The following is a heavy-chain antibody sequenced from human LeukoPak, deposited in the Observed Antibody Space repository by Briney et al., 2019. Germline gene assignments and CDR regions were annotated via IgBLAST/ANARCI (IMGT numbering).Heavy chain of an antibody. CDR3: AKRKVVGATPLYYFDY. D-gene: IGHD1-26*01. J-gene: IGHJ4*02. Sequence: GGSLRLSCAASGFRFGSYDMSWVRQAPGKGLEWVSAISGSGGSTYYADSVKGRFTISRDNSKNTLYLQMNSLRAEDTAVYYCAKRKVVGATPLYYFDYWGQGTLVTVSS. CDR1: GFRFGSYD. CDR2: ISGSGGST. V-gene: IGHV3-23*01.